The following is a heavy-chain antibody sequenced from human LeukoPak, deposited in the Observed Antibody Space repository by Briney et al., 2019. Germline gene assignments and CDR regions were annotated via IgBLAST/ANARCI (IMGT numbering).Heavy chain of an antibody. CDR3: ARNGAGYCSSTSCSPFDP. Sequence: PSETLSLTCTVSGGSISSSSYYWGWIRQPPGKGLEWIGSIYYSGSTYYNPSLKSRVTISVDTSKNQFSLKLSSVTAADTAVYYCARNGAGYCSSTSCSPFDPWGQGTLVTVSS. J-gene: IGHJ5*02. D-gene: IGHD2-2*01. CDR2: IYYSGST. CDR1: GGSISSSSYY. V-gene: IGHV4-39*01.